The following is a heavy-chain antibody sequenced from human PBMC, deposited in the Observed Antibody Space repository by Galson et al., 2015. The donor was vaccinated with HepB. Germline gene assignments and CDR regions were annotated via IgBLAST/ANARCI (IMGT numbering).Heavy chain of an antibody. CDR1: GSTFTGYY. D-gene: IGHD2-21*02. J-gene: IGHJ4*02. V-gene: IGHV1-2*02. CDR2: INPNSGGT. CDR3: ARDASYHIVVVTAIPSDFDY. Sequence: SVKVSCKASGSTFTGYYMHWVRQAPGQGLEWMGWINPNSGGTNYAQKFQGRVTMTRDTSISTAYMELSRLRSDDTAVYYCARDASYHIVVVTAIPSDFDYWGQGTLVTVSS.